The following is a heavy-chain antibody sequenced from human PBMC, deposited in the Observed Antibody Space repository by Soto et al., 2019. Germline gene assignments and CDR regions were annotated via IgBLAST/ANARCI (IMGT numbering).Heavy chain of an antibody. J-gene: IGHJ4*02. CDR1: GGTVSSYA. CDR3: ARDLSSDSTGFRGYDL. V-gene: IGHV1-69*13. CDR2: FIPIFVSA. D-gene: IGHD3-22*01. Sequence: SVKVSCKASGGTVSSYAITWVRQAPGKGLEWMGVFIPIFVSAHYAQKFQGRVTITADESTSTAYMELSGLGSEDTAIYYCARDLSSDSTGFRGYDLWGQGTLVTVSS.